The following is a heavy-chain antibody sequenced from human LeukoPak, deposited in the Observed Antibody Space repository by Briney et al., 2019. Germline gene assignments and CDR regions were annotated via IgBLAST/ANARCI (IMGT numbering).Heavy chain of an antibody. D-gene: IGHD3-9*01. V-gene: IGHV1-69*05. J-gene: IGHJ6*03. CDR1: GDTFRSYV. Sequence: SVKVSCKASGDTFRSYVITWVRQAPGQGLEWMGGIMPLFNTPNYAQKFQGRVTITTDESTHTSYMELRGLRSEDTAVYYCATVDRYHFFMDVWDKGTTVTVSS. CDR2: IMPLFNTP. CDR3: ATVDRYHFFMDV.